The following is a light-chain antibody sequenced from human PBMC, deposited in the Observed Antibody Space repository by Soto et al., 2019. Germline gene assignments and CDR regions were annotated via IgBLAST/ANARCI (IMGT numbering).Light chain of an antibody. CDR3: SSYTSSNTYV. Sequence: QSVLTQPASVSGSPGQSIAISCTGTSSDVGGYNSVSWYQQHPGKAPKLMIYNVSNRPSGVSDRFSGSKSGNTASLTISGLQAEDDADYYCSSYTSSNTYVFGTGTKVTVL. V-gene: IGLV2-14*03. CDR2: NVS. J-gene: IGLJ1*01. CDR1: SSDVGGYNS.